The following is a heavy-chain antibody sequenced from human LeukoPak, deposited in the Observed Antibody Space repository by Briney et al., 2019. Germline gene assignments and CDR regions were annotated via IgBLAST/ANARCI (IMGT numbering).Heavy chain of an antibody. CDR1: GDSISDYY. Sequence: SETLSLTCTVSGDSISDYYWSWIRQPAGRGLEWIGRIFTTENTDYNPSLTSRVTMSIDTSKNQFSLELRSVTAADTAVYYCTRDPAFYGSGDWGQGTLVTVSS. CDR2: IFTTENT. V-gene: IGHV4-4*07. J-gene: IGHJ4*02. D-gene: IGHD3-10*01. CDR3: TRDPAFYGSGD.